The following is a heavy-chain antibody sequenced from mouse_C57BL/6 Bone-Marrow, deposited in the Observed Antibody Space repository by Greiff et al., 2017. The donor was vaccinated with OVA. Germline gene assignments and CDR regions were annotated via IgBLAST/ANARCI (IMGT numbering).Heavy chain of an antibody. CDR2: IDPSDSYT. D-gene: IGHD1-1*01. V-gene: IGHV1-69*01. CDR1: GCTFTSYW. Sequence: VQLQQPGAELVMPGASVKLSCKASGCTFTSYWMHWVKQRPGQGLEWIGEIDPSDSYTNYNQKFKGKSTLTVDKSSSTAYMQLSSLTSEDSAVYYCARKDYGSSNWYFDVWGTGTTVTVSS. CDR3: ARKDYGSSNWYFDV. J-gene: IGHJ1*03.